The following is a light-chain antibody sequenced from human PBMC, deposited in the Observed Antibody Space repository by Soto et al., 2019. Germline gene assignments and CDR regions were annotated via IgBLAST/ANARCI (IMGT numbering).Light chain of an antibody. V-gene: IGKV1-39*01. J-gene: IGKJ1*01. CDR2: AAS. Sequence: EIQMAKNPSSVSAAVEESGSRSCRDRQSISSYLNWYQQKPGKAPKLLIYAASSLQSGVPSRFSGSGSGTDFTLTSSRRLLEDFATYSCRQSYSTPRAFRQGTKVDNK. CDR1: QSISSY. CDR3: RQSYSTPRA.